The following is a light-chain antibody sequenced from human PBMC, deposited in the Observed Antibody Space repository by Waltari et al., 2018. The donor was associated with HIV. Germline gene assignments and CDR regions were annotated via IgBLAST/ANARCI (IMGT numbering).Light chain of an antibody. V-gene: IGLV2-14*01. J-gene: IGLJ3*02. CDR3: STHTANPPLG. CDR2: EVT. CDR1: TSDFGPYNF. Sequence: QSALTQPASVSGSPGQSVTISCIGTTSDFGPYNFVSWYQHRPGNVPKVILSEVTSRPAWVPHRVSCSKSGNTASLTISGLQADDEAVYYCSTHTANPPLGFGGGTQLTV.